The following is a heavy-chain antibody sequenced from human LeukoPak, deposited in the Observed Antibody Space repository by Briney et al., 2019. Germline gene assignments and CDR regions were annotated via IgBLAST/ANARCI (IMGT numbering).Heavy chain of an antibody. CDR3: ASAPYGDYQGDY. J-gene: IGHJ4*02. CDR1: GGSFSSYY. D-gene: IGHD4-17*01. Sequence: SETLSLTSAVYGGSFSSYYWSWIRQPPGKGLEWIGEINHSGSTNYNPSLKSRVTISVDTSKNQFSLKLSSVTAADTAVYYCASAPYGDYQGDYWGQGTLVTVSS. V-gene: IGHV4-34*01. CDR2: INHSGST.